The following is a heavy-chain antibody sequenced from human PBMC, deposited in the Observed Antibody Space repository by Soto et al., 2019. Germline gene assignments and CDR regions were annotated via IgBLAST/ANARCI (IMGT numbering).Heavy chain of an antibody. CDR1: GDSVSSNTAA. Sequence: SQTLSLTCAISGDSVSSNTAAWNWIRSSPSRGLEWLGRTYYRSNWRHDYAVSVKSRITVNPDTSKNHFSLQLNSVTPDDAAVYYCARGVAGSGFDLWGQGTLVTVSS. CDR2: TYYRSNWRH. V-gene: IGHV6-1*01. D-gene: IGHD6-19*01. J-gene: IGHJ4*02. CDR3: ARGVAGSGFDL.